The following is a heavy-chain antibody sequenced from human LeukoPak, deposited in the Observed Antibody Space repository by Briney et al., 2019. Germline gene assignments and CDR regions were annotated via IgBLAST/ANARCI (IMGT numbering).Heavy chain of an antibody. CDR1: GYTFTGYY. CDR2: INPNSGGT. V-gene: IGHV1-2*02. CDR3: ARTLYISAAPGGFDY. J-gene: IGHJ4*02. Sequence: ASVKVSCKASGYTFTGYYMHWVRQAPGQGLEWMGWINPNSGGTNYAQNFQGRVTMTRDTSTGTVYMELNTLRSDDTAVYYCARTLYISAAPGGFDYWGQGTLVTVSS. D-gene: IGHD6-13*01.